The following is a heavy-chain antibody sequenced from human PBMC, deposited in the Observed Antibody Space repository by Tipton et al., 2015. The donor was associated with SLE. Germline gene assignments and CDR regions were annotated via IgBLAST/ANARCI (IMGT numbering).Heavy chain of an antibody. J-gene: IGHJ3*02. Sequence: TLSLTCAVSGYPISSDYFWGWIRQPPGKGLEWIGSIYHSGNTYYNTSLKSRVTISVDTSKNQFSLELNSVTAADTAVYYCATITLYSPASFDIWGQGTLVTVSS. CDR2: IYHSGNT. D-gene: IGHD1-14*01. CDR3: ATITLYSPASFDI. V-gene: IGHV4-38-2*01. CDR1: GYPISSDYF.